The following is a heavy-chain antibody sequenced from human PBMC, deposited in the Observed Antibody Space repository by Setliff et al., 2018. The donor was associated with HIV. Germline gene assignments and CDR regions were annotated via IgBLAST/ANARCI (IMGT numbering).Heavy chain of an antibody. V-gene: IGHV3-33*06. D-gene: IGHD7-27*01. CDR3: AKDRWGGKPYYMDV. CDR1: GFTFSSYG. CDR2: IWYDGSNK. Sequence: GGSLRLSCAASGFTFSSYGMHWVRQAPGKGLEWVAVIWYDGSNKYYADSVKGRFTISRDNSKNTLYLQMNSLRAEDTAVYYCAKDRWGGKPYYMDVWGKGTTVTVSS. J-gene: IGHJ6*03.